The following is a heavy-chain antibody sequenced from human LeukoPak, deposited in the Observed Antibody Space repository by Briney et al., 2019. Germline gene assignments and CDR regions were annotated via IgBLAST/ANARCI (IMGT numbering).Heavy chain of an antibody. V-gene: IGHV3-33*01. CDR2: IWYDGSKT. J-gene: IGHJ4*02. CDR3: AREEGFDY. CDR1: GFTFSSYG. Sequence: PGRSLRLSCAASGFTFSSYGMHWVRQAPGKGLEWVAVIWYDGSKTYYADSVKGRFTISRDNSKNTLYLQMSSLRADDTAVYYCAREEGFDYWGRGTRVTVSS.